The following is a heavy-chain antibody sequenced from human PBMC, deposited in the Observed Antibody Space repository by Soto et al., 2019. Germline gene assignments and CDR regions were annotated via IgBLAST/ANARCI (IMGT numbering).Heavy chain of an antibody. V-gene: IGHV4-59*08. CDR3: ARHHKLTSYYFYGMDV. CDR2: IYYSGST. Sequence: SETLSLTCTVSGGSISSYYWSWIRQPPGKGLEWIGYIYYSGSTNYNPSLKSRVTISVDTSKNQFSLKLSSVTAADTAVYYCARHHKLTSYYFYGMDVWGQWTTVTVSS. D-gene: IGHD4-4*01. CDR1: GGSISSYY. J-gene: IGHJ6*02.